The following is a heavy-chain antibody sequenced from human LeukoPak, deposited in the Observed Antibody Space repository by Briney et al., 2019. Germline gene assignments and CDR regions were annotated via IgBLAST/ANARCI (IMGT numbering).Heavy chain of an antibody. CDR1: GFTFSNSW. V-gene: IGHV3-7*03. CDR2: IKQDGSEK. Sequence: GGSLRLSCAASGFTFSNSWMSWVRQAPGKGLEWVANIKQDGSEKNYVDSVRGRFTISRDNAKNSLYLQMNNLRVEDTAVYYCARELRFAFWGQGTMVTVSS. J-gene: IGHJ3*01. CDR3: ARELRFAF.